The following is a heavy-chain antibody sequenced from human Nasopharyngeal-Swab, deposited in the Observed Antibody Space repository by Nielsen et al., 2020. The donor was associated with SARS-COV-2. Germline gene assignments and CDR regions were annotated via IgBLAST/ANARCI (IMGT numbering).Heavy chain of an antibody. Sequence: GGSLRLSCAASGFTFSTYGMHWVRQAPGKGLEWVAILWHDGSKEYCADSLKDRFTISRDNSKNTLCLQMNSLRAEDTAVYFCARDLSGSIDYWGQGTLVTVSS. CDR2: LWHDGSKE. D-gene: IGHD3-10*01. CDR3: ARDLSGSIDY. CDR1: GFTFSTYG. J-gene: IGHJ4*02. V-gene: IGHV3-33*01.